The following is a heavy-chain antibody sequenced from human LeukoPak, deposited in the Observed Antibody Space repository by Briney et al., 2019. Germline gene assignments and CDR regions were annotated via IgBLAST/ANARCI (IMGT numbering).Heavy chain of an antibody. D-gene: IGHD3-10*01. Sequence: ASVKVSCKASGYTFTGYYIHWVRQAPGQGLEWMGWINPNSGGTNYAQKFQGRVTMTRDTSISTAYMELSRLRSDDTAVYYCAGDHFSGTFEIDYWGRGTLVTVSS. J-gene: IGHJ4*02. CDR2: INPNSGGT. V-gene: IGHV1-2*02. CDR3: AGDHFSGTFEIDY. CDR1: GYTFTGYY.